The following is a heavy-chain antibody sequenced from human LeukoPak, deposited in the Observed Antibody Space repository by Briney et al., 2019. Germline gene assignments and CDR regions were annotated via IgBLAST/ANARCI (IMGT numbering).Heavy chain of an antibody. CDR2: IYHSGST. CDR3: ARDGWLGSYYYMDV. V-gene: IGHV4-30-2*01. Sequence: PSETLSLTCTVSGGSISSGGYYWSWIRQPPGKGLEWIGYIYHSGSTYYNPSLKSRVTISVDRSKNQFSLKLSSVTAADTAVYYCARDGWLGSYYYMDVGGKGTTVTVSS. J-gene: IGHJ6*03. D-gene: IGHD3-10*01. CDR1: GGSISSGGYY.